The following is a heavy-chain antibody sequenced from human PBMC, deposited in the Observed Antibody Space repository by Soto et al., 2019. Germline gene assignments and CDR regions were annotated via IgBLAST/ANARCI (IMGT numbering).Heavy chain of an antibody. CDR3: ARHSPHYDSSGYYVGEGHVAAFDI. V-gene: IGHV3-23*01. CDR2: ISGSGGST. J-gene: IGHJ3*02. D-gene: IGHD3-22*01. Sequence: GGSLRLSCAASGFTFSSYAMSWVRQAPGKGLEWVSAISGSGGSTYYADSVKGRFTISRDNSKNTLYLQMNSLRAEDTAVYYCARHSPHYDSSGYYVGEGHVAAFDIWGQGTMVTVSS. CDR1: GFTFSSYA.